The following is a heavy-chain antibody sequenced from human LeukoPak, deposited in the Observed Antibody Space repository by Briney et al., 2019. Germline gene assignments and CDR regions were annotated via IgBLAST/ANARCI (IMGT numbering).Heavy chain of an antibody. CDR3: ARGTIVVVPAAERYYYYYMDV. D-gene: IGHD2-2*01. Sequence: SGTLSLTCAVSGGSISSSNWWSWVRQPPGKGLEWIGEIYHSGSTNYNPSLKSRVTMSVDTSKNQFSLKLSSVTAADTAVYYCARGTIVVVPAAERYYYYYMDVWGKGTTVTVSS. CDR1: GGSISSSNW. CDR2: IYHSGST. J-gene: IGHJ6*03. V-gene: IGHV4-4*02.